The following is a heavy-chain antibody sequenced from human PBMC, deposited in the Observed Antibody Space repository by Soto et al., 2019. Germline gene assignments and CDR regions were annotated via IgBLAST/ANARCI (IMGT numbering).Heavy chain of an antibody. D-gene: IGHD3-10*01. CDR1: GYTFSDFA. J-gene: IGHJ4*03. CDR2: INGNGGTT. V-gene: IGHV3-64*07. CDR3: ARWSHYGSGTYP. Sequence: EVQLVESGGTLVQPGGSLRLSCAASGYTFSDFAIHWVRQTPGKRLEYVSAINGNGGTTYYGDSVKGRFTISRDNSKNTAYLQMRSLRVEDTAVYYCARWSHYGSGTYPWGQGTLVTVS.